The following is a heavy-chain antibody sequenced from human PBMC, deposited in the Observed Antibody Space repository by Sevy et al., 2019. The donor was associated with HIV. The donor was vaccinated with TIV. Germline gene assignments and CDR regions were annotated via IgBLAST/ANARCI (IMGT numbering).Heavy chain of an antibody. V-gene: IGHV3-30*04. CDR1: GFTFSTYA. CDR3: AGHCYDTTGYYFPLDY. Sequence: GGSLRLSCAASGFTFSTYAMYWVRQAPGKGLEWVAVISDDGNNKDYADSVKGRFTVSRDNSKNTLFLKMNSLRADDTAVSYYAGHCYDTTGYYFPLDYWGQGTLVTVSS. J-gene: IGHJ4*02. CDR2: ISDDGNNK. D-gene: IGHD3-22*01.